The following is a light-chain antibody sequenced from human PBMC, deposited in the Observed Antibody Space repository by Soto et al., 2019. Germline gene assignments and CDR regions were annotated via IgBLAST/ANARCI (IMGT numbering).Light chain of an antibody. CDR3: QQYGSSPYT. J-gene: IGKJ2*01. CDR1: QSVSSSY. CDR2: GAS. Sequence: EIVLTQSPGTLSLSPGERATLSCRASQSVSSSYLAWYQQKPGQAPRLLMYGASSRATGIPDRFSGGGSATDFTLTLSRLEPEDFAVYYCQQYGSSPYTFGQGTKLEI. V-gene: IGKV3-20*01.